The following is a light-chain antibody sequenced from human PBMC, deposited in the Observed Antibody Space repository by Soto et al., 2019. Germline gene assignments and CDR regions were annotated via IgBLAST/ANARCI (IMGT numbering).Light chain of an antibody. CDR1: QSVRSN. J-gene: IGKJ4*01. CDR2: GAS. CDR3: QQFSSYPLT. V-gene: IGKV3-20*01. Sequence: EVVMRQSPATLSVSPGERATLSCRASQSVRSNLAWYQQKPGQAPRLLIHGASSRATGIPDRFSGSGSGTDFTLTISRLEPEDFAVYYCQQFSSYPLTFGGGTKVDIK.